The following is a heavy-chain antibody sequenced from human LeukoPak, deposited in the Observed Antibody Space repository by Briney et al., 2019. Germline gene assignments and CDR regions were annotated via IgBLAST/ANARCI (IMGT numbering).Heavy chain of an antibody. CDR3: AKESSAGGRVDF. D-gene: IGHD6-13*01. J-gene: IGHJ4*02. CDR2: IYYSGTT. V-gene: IGHV4-39*01. Sequence: SETLSLTCTVSGGSISNPNYYWGCIRQPPGKGLEWIGSIYYSGTTYYNPSLMSRVTVSVDTSKNQFSLKLRSATAADTAVYYCAKESSAGGRVDFWGQGTLVTVSS. CDR1: GGSISNPNYY.